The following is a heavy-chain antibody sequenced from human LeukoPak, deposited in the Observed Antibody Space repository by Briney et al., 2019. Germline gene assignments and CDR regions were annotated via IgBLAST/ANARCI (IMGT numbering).Heavy chain of an antibody. V-gene: IGHV1-58*01. CDR1: GFTFTSSA. CDR3: AADLPGIAVAGMAVSNY. D-gene: IGHD6-19*01. J-gene: IGHJ4*02. CDR2: IVVGSGNT. Sequence: SVKVSCKASGFTFTSSAVQWVRQARGQRLEWIGWIVVGSGNTNYAQKFQERVTITRDMSTSTAYMELSSLRSEDTAVYYCAADLPGIAVAGMAVSNYWGQGTLVTVSS.